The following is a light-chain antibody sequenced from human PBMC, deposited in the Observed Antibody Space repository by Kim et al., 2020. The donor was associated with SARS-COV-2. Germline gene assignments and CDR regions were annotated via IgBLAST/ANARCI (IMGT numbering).Light chain of an antibody. J-gene: IGLJ1*01. CDR2: TNN. Sequence: GQRVIISCSGSTSNSGSNTVNWYQQLPGTAPKLLFNTNNQRPSGVPDRISGSKSGTSASLAISGLQPEDEAEYYCASWDGSLNGYVFGPGTKVTVL. CDR1: TSNSGSNT. V-gene: IGLV1-44*01. CDR3: ASWDGSLNGYV.